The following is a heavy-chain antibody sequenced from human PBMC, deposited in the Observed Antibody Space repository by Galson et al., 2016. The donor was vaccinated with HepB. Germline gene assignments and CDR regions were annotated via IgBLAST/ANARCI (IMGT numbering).Heavy chain of an antibody. CDR1: GDSVSNNSAT. CDR2: TYYRSKWYN. J-gene: IGHJ6*02. CDR3: ARVRSGYSGYANPYYYDMDV. V-gene: IGHV6-1*01. D-gene: IGHD5-12*01. Sequence: CAISGDSVSNNSATWNWIRQSPSRGLEWLGRTYYRSKWYNDYALSEKSRITINPDTSKNQFSLQLNSVTPEDTAVYYCARVRSGYSGYANPYYYDMDVWGQGTTVTVSS.